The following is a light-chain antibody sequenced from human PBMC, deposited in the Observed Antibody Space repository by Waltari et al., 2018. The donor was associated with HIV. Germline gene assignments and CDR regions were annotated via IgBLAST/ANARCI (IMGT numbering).Light chain of an antibody. CDR2: DVN. V-gene: IGLV2-11*01. CDR3: CSYADDYTWV. J-gene: IGLJ3*02. Sequence: QSALTQPRSVSGSPGQSVTISCTGTSSDVGDYNYVSWYQQHPGKAPKLMIFDVNKRPEGVPDRFSGSKSGNTASLTISGLQAEDEADYYCCSYADDYTWVFGGGTKLTVL. CDR1: SSDVGDYNY.